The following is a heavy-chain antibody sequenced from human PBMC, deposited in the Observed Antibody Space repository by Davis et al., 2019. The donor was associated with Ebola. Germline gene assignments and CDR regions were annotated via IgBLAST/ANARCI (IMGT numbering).Heavy chain of an antibody. V-gene: IGHV3-33*08. CDR3: ASMTYYYYGMDV. Sequence: GESLKIPCAASGFTFSSYAMHWVRQAPGKGLEWVAVIWYDGSNAYQADPVKGRFTISRDNFKNTLHLQMSSLRVEDTAVYYCASMTYYYYGMDVWGQGTTVTVSS. J-gene: IGHJ6*02. D-gene: IGHD2-21*02. CDR2: IWYDGSNA. CDR1: GFTFSSYA.